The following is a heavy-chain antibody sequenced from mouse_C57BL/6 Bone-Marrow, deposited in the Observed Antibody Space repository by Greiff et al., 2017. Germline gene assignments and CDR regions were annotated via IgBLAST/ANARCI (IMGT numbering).Heavy chain of an antibody. CDR2: ISDGGSYT. CDR3: ARDPPSYYSGSSGFAY. D-gene: IGHD1-1*01. V-gene: IGHV5-4*01. Sequence: EVNVVESGGGLVKPGGSLKLSCAASGFTFSSYAMSWVRQTPEKRLEWVATISDGGSYTYYPNNVKGRFTISRDNAKSNLYQQMSHLKSEDTAMYYCARDPPSYYSGSSGFAYWGQGTLVSVSA. J-gene: IGHJ3*01. CDR1: GFTFSSYA.